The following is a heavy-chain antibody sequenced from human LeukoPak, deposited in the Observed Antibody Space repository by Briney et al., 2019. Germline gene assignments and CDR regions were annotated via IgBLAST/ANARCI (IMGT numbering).Heavy chain of an antibody. CDR1: GGTFSSYA. J-gene: IGHJ6*02. CDR2: IIPILGIA. Sequence: SVKVSCKASGGTFSSYAISWVRQAPGQGLEWMGRIIPILGIANYAQKFQGRVTITAGKSTSTAYMELSSLRSEDTAVYYCARTPGEIAAAGYYYYGMDVWGQGTTVTVSS. D-gene: IGHD6-13*01. V-gene: IGHV1-69*04. CDR3: ARTPGEIAAAGYYYYGMDV.